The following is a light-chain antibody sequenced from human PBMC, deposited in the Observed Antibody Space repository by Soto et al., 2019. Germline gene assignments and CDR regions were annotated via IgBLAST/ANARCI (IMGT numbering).Light chain of an antibody. CDR3: GSWDSSLSAYV. J-gene: IGLJ1*01. V-gene: IGLV1-51*01. Sequence: QSVLTQPLSVSAAPGQKVTISCSGRSCNIGGNSVSWYQQLPGTAPKLLIYDDNKRPSWIPDRFSGSKSGTSATLGITGFQTGDEADYYCGSWDSSLSAYVFGTRTWVTVL. CDR2: DDN. CDR1: SCNIGGNS.